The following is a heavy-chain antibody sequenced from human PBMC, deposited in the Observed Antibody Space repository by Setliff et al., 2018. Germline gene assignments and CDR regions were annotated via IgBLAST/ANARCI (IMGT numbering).Heavy chain of an antibody. Sequence: SETLSLTCIVSGGSISSSSYYWGWIRQPPGKGLEWIGSIYYSGSTYYNPSLKSRVTISVDTSKNQFSLKLSSVTAADTAVYYCARTLYDYDILTGPGYYFDYWGQGTLVTVSS. D-gene: IGHD3-9*01. CDR2: IYYSGST. J-gene: IGHJ4*02. CDR1: GGSISSSSYY. V-gene: IGHV4-39*07. CDR3: ARTLYDYDILTGPGYYFDY.